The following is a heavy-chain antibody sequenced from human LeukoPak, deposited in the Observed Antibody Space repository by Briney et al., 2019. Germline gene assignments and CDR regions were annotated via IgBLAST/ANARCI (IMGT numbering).Heavy chain of an antibody. V-gene: IGHV1-2*02. CDR3: ARAGGNLRAFDI. CDR2: INPNSGGT. D-gene: IGHD1-7*01. J-gene: IGHJ3*02. Sequence: ASVKVSCKASGYTFTGYYMHWVRQAPGQGLEWMGWINPNSGGTNYAQKFQGRVTMTRDTSISTAYMKLSRLRSDDTAVYYCARAGGNLRAFDIWGQGTMVTVSS. CDR1: GYTFTGYY.